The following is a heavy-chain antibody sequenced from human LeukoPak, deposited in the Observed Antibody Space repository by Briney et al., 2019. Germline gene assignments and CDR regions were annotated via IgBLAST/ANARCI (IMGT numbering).Heavy chain of an antibody. CDR2: INPNSGGT. D-gene: IGHD2/OR15-2a*01. J-gene: IGHJ4*02. Sequence: ASVKVSCKASGYTFTGYYMHWVRQAPGQGLEWMGWINPNSGGTNYAQKLQGRVTMTTDTSTSTAYMELRSLRSDDTAVYYCARGSFYASGNYLVDYWGQGTLITVSS. V-gene: IGHV1-2*02. CDR3: ARGSFYASGNYLVDY. CDR1: GYTFTGYY.